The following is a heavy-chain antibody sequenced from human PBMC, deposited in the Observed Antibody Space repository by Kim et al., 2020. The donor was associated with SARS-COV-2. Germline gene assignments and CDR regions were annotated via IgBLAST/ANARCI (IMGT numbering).Heavy chain of an antibody. J-gene: IGHJ1*01. CDR1: GYSFTSYW. Sequence: GESLKISCKGSGYSFTSYWIGWVRQMPGKGLEWMGIIYPGNSDTRYSPSFQGQVTISANKSISTAYLQWSSLKASDTAMYYCARRASCYNGDCAEYFQHWGQGTLVTVSS. CDR2: IYPGNSDT. D-gene: IGHD2-2*02. CDR3: ARRASCYNGDCAEYFQH. V-gene: IGHV5-51*01.